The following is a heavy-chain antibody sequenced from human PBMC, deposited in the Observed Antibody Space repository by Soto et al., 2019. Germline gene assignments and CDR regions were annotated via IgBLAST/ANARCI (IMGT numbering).Heavy chain of an antibody. Sequence: QITLKESGPTLVKPTQTLTLTCTFSGFSLTTRGVGVGWIRQPPGKALEWLALIYWDDDEGYSPSLKSRLTITKDTAKGPEVPTITSMDRVEAATHYCAHRPRGYRYHFDYCGQGTLVTVSP. CDR2: IYWDDDE. J-gene: IGHJ4*02. D-gene: IGHD5-18*01. CDR1: GFSLTTRGVG. V-gene: IGHV2-5*02. CDR3: AHRPRGYRYHFDY.